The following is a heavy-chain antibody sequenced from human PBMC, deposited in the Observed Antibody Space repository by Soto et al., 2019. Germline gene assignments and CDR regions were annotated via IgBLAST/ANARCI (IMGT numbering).Heavy chain of an antibody. D-gene: IGHD2-15*01. CDR2: IFHAGKT. CDR1: GGSISSNKW. V-gene: IGHV4-4*02. CDR3: ARQRTPDCRGGSCYTWSFDD. J-gene: IGHJ4*02. Sequence: NPSETLSLTCAVYGGSISSNKWWSWVRQPPGKGLEWIGEIFHAGKTNYNPSLKSQVTRAGDRSKNQFSLKLNSVTAADTAVYYCARQRTPDCRGGSCYTWSFDDWGQGALVTVSS.